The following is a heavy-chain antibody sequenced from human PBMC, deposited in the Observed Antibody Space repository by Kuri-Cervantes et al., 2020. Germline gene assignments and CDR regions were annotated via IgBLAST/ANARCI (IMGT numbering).Heavy chain of an antibody. J-gene: IGHJ3*02. V-gene: IGHV3-48*04. CDR1: GFTFSSYS. CDR2: ISSSGSTI. D-gene: IGHD5-24*01. CDR3: ARAWRSRIALDI. Sequence: GESLKISCAASGFTFSSYSMNWVRQAPGKGLEWVSYISSSGSTIYYADSVKGRFTISRDNAKNSLYLQMNSLRAEDTAVYYCARAWRSRIALDIWGQGTMVTVSS.